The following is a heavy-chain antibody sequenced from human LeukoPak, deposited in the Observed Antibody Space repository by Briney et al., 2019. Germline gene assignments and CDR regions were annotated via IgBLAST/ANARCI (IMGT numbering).Heavy chain of an antibody. CDR2: IYPDDSNT. D-gene: IGHD2-15*01. CDR3: ARGGQLYYYFDY. V-gene: IGHV5-51*01. J-gene: IGHJ4*02. CDR1: GYSFTNYW. Sequence: GESLKISCQGSGYSFTNYWVGWARQMPGKGLEWMGIIYPDDSNTIYSPSFQCQVTMSADTSTSTAYLQWSSLKASDTAMYYCARGGQLYYYFDYWGQGTLVTVSS.